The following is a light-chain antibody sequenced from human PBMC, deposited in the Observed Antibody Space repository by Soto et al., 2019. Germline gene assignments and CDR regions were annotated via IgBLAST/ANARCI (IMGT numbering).Light chain of an antibody. CDR1: KLGDKY. Sequence: SYELTQPPSVSVSPGQTANITCSGDKLGDKYACWYQQRPGQSPVLVIYQHSKRPSGIPERFSGSNSGNTATLTISGTHAMDEADYYCQAWDSSTANVVFGGGTELTVL. V-gene: IGLV3-1*01. J-gene: IGLJ2*01. CDR2: QHS. CDR3: QAWDSSTANVV.